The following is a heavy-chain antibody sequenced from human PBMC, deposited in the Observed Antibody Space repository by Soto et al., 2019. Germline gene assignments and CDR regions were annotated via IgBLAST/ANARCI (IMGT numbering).Heavy chain of an antibody. CDR1: GFTVSSNY. Sequence: EVQLVESGGGLVLPGGSLRLSCAASGFTVSSNYMNWVRQAPGKGLEWVSVIYSVGSTYYADSVKGRFTISRHNSKNTLYLQMNSLRAEDTAVYFCARGYDYFDYFYYWGQGTLVTVSS. V-gene: IGHV3-53*04. J-gene: IGHJ4*02. CDR3: ARGYDYFDYFYY. D-gene: IGHD4-17*01. CDR2: IYSVGST.